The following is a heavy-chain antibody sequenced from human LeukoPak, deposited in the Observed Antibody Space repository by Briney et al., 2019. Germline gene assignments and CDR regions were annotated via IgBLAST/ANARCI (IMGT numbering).Heavy chain of an antibody. CDR1: GYTFTPYW. D-gene: IGHD4-17*01. V-gene: IGHV5-51*01. CDR2: IHPGGSET. Sequence: PGDSLKISGKGSGYTFTPYWIGWVGQMPGKGLEWVGNIHPGGSETSYSPPFQGRVTISADTSINTAYLQWSSLTASDTAMYYCARLSRGTTVTTWFGPWGPGTLVT. CDR3: ARLSRGTTVTTWFGP. J-gene: IGHJ5*02.